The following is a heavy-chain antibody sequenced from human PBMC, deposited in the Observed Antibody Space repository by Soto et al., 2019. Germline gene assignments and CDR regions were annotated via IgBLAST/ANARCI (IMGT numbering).Heavy chain of an antibody. CDR1: GGTFSSYA. CDR3: AGGGVGVVPADPYYYGMDV. J-gene: IGHJ6*02. Sequence: QVQLVQSGAEVKKPGSSVKVSCKASGGTFSSYAISWVRQAPGQGLEWMGGIIPIFGTANYAQKFQGRVTITADESTCTAEVELSSLRSEDTAVYYCAGGGVGVVPADPYYYGMDVWCQGTTVTVSS. D-gene: IGHD2-2*01. CDR2: IIPIFGTA. V-gene: IGHV1-69*01.